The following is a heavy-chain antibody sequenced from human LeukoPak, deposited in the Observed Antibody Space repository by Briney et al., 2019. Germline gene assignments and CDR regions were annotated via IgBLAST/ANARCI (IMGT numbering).Heavy chain of an antibody. D-gene: IGHD5-24*01. J-gene: IGHJ4*02. CDR3: AKGPEVGDGYNCDF. CDR1: GFTFSSYA. CDR2: ISGSGGKT. Sequence: PGGSLRLSCAASGFTFSSYAMSWVRQAPGKGLEWLSAISGSGGKTYNAVSMKGRFTISRDNSKNTLYLQMNSLRADDTAVYYCAKGPEVGDGYNCDFWGQGTLVTVSS. V-gene: IGHV3-23*01.